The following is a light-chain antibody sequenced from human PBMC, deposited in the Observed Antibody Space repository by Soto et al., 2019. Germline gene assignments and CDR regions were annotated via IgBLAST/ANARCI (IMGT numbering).Light chain of an antibody. CDR1: SSDVGGYNY. CDR3: SSYTGSNTNYV. Sequence: QSVLTQPPSASGSPGQSVTISCTGTSSDVGGYNYVSWYQQYPGKAPKLMIYEVSKRPSGVPDRFSGSKSGNTASLTVSGLQAEDEADYYCSSYTGSNTNYVFGTGTKVTVL. V-gene: IGLV2-8*01. J-gene: IGLJ1*01. CDR2: EVS.